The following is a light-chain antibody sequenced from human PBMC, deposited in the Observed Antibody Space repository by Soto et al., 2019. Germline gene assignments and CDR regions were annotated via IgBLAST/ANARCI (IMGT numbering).Light chain of an antibody. V-gene: IGKV3-20*01. Sequence: DIVLTQSPGTLSLSPGERATLSCRTSQTVSSNYLAWYQQKPGQAPRLLIHGASRRATGIPDRFSGSGSGTNFTFPVNRLEPEDFAFYYCQQYGFSPRTSGQGPKLEIK. J-gene: IGKJ1*01. CDR1: QTVSSNY. CDR2: GAS. CDR3: QQYGFSPRT.